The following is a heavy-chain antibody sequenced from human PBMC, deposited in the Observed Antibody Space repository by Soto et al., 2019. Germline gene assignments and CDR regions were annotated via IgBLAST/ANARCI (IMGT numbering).Heavy chain of an antibody. J-gene: IGHJ4*02. D-gene: IGHD4-17*01. CDR1: GGSISSSSYY. CDR3: ARTTHDYGDPFDY. CDR2: IYYSGST. V-gene: IGHV4-39*01. Sequence: SSETLSLTCTVSGGSISSSSYYWGWIRQPPGKGLEWIGSIYYSGSTYYNPSLKSRVTISVDTSKNQFSLKLSSVTAADTAVYYCARTTHDYGDPFDYWGQGTLVTVSS.